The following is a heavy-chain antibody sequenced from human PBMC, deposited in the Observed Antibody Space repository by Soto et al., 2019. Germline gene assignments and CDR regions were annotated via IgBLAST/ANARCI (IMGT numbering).Heavy chain of an antibody. CDR3: ARDPSRIMITFGGVIGPVDY. D-gene: IGHD3-16*02. Sequence: PGGSLRLSCAASGFTFSSYIMNWVRQAPGKGLEWVSSISSSSSYIYYADSVKGRFTISRDNAKNSLYLQMNSLRAEDTAVYYCARDPSRIMITFGGVIGPVDYWGQGTLVTVSS. CDR2: ISSSSSYI. CDR1: GFTFSSYI. J-gene: IGHJ4*02. V-gene: IGHV3-21*01.